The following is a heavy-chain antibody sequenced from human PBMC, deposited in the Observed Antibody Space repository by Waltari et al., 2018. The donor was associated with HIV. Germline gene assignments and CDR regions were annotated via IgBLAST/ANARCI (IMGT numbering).Heavy chain of an antibody. D-gene: IGHD1-26*01. V-gene: IGHV1-2*02. J-gene: IGHJ4*02. CDR2: INPNSGNT. CDR3: ARDGVGDAAFDY. CDR1: GHNFTGYY. Sequence: QVQLLQSGPAVRKPGAPVKVACRASGHNFTGYYMHWVRQAPGQGLEWMGWINPNSGNTHFAQKFKGRVTLTRVTSIRTAYLEMRRLKSDDTAIYYCARDGVGDAAFDYWGQGTLVTVS.